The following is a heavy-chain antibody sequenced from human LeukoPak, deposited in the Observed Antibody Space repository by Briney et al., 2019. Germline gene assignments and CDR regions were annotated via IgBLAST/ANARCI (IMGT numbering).Heavy chain of an antibody. CDR2: SIPIFGTA. Sequence: SVKVSCKASGGTFTSYAISWVRQAPGQGLEWMGGSIPIFGTANYAQKFQGRVTITADESTSTAYMELSSLRSEDTAVYYCARDRGSGSYYDYFDYWGQGTLVTVSS. CDR1: GGTFTSYA. J-gene: IGHJ4*02. D-gene: IGHD1-26*01. V-gene: IGHV1-69*13. CDR3: ARDRGSGSYYDYFDY.